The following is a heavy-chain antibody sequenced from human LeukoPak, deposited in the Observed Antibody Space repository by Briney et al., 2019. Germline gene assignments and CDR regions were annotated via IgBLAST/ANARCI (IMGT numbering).Heavy chain of an antibody. J-gene: IGHJ4*02. CDR3: ARDRRTLHGAADY. CDR1: GFTFSSYA. Sequence: GRSLRLSCAASGFTFSSYAMHWVRQAPGKGLERVAVISYDGSNKYYADSVKGRFTISRDNSKNTLYLQMNSLRAEDTAVYYCARDRRTLHGAADYWGQGTLVTVSS. V-gene: IGHV3-30*04. CDR2: ISYDGSNK. D-gene: IGHD4-11*01.